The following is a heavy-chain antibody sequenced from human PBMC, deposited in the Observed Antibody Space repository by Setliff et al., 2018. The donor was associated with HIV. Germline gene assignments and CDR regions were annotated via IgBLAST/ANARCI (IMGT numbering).Heavy chain of an antibody. CDR1: GYTFTGYY. D-gene: IGHD1-26*01. CDR2: INPNSGGT. V-gene: IGHV1-2*06. Sequence: ASVKVSCKASGYTFTGYYMHWVRQAPGQGLEWMGRINPNSGGTNYARKFQGRVTMTRDTSITTAYMEPSRLRSDDTAVYYCARGTRVGANDAFDIWGQGTMVTVSS. CDR3: ARGTRVGANDAFDI. J-gene: IGHJ3*02.